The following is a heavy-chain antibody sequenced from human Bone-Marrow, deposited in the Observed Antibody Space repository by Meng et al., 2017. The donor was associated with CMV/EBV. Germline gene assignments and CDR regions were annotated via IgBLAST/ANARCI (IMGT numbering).Heavy chain of an antibody. Sequence: GESLKISCAASGFTFSSYWMSWVRQAPGKGLEWVANIKQDGSEKYYVDSVKGRFTISRDNAKNSLYLQMNSLRAEDTAVYYCAREVEDWGEGYWGQGTLVTGSS. CDR1: GFTFSSYW. D-gene: IGHD3-16*01. J-gene: IGHJ4*02. CDR2: IKQDGSEK. V-gene: IGHV3-7*01. CDR3: AREVEDWGEGY.